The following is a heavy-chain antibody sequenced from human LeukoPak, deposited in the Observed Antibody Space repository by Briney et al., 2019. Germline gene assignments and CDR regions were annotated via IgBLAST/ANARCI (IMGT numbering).Heavy chain of an antibody. J-gene: IGHJ6*03. D-gene: IGHD2-2*01. CDR3: ARARGYCSSTSCDYYYMDV. CDR1: GDTFTSYY. V-gene: IGHV1-46*01. Sequence: ASVKVSCKASGDTFTSYYMHWVRQAPGQGLEWMGIINPSGGSTSYAQKFQGRVTMTRDMSMSTVYMELSSLRSEDTAVYYCARARGYCSSTSCDYYYMDVWGKGTTVTISS. CDR2: INPSGGST.